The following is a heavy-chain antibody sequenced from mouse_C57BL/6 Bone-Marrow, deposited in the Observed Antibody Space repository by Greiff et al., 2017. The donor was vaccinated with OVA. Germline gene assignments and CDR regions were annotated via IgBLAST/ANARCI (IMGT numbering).Heavy chain of an antibody. CDR3: LRQGNYYAMDY. Sequence: DVHLVESGGGLVKPGGSLKLSCAASGFTFSDYGMHWVRQAPEKGLEWVAYISSGSSTIYYADTVKGRFTISRDNAKNTLFLQMTSLRSEDTAMYYSLRQGNYYAMDYWGQGTSVTVSS. J-gene: IGHJ4*01. CDR2: ISSGSSTI. CDR1: GFTFSDYG. V-gene: IGHV5-17*01. D-gene: IGHD2-12*01.